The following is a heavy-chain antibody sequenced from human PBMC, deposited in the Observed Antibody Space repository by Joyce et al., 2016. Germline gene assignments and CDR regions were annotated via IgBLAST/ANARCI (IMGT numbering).Heavy chain of an antibody. Sequence: QLVQSGAEVKKPGASVRVSCKSSGYTFTDYYLHWGRQAPGQGLEWMGWISPNKGDTKYAQKFHGRVTLNRETSVSTAYMELSRLRPDDTAMYYCARVVVSPPGYSYFFYMDVWGRGTTVTVSS. CDR3: ARVVVSPPGYSYFFYMDV. CDR1: GYTFTDYY. D-gene: IGHD2-2*01. J-gene: IGHJ6*03. V-gene: IGHV1-2*02. CDR2: ISPNKGDT.